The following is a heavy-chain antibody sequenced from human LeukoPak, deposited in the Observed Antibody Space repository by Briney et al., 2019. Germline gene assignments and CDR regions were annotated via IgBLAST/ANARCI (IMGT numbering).Heavy chain of an antibody. V-gene: IGHV3-48*01. J-gene: IGHJ4*02. CDR1: GFTFSSYG. CDR3: ARDLHPRLTGYFDY. D-gene: IGHD3-16*01. Sequence: GGSLRLSCAASGFTFSSYGMTWVRQAPGKGLEWVSYISSSSSTIYYADSVKGRFTISRDNAKNSLYLQLNSLRADDTAVYYCARDLHPRLTGYFDYWGQGTVVTVSS. CDR2: ISSSSSTI.